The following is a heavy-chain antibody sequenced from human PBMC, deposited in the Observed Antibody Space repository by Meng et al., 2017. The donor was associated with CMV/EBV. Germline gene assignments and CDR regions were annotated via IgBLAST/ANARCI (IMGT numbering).Heavy chain of an antibody. V-gene: IGHV3-7*01. D-gene: IGHD2-2*02. CDR3: AREDCSSTGCYTGYYGMDV. Sequence: GESLKISCAASGFTFSSYWMSWVRQAPGKGLEWVANIKQDGSEKYYVDSVKGRFTISRDNAKNSLYLQMNSLRAEDTAVYYCAREDCSSTGCYTGYYGMDVWGQGTTVTVSS. CDR2: IKQDGSEK. J-gene: IGHJ6*02. CDR1: GFTFSSYW.